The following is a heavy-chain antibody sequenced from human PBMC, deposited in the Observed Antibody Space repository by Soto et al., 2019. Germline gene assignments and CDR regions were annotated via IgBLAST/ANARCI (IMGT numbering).Heavy chain of an antibody. D-gene: IGHD3-3*01. Sequence: ASVKVSCKASGGTFSSYSISWVRQAPGQGLEWMGGIIPIFGTANYAQKFQGRVTITADESTSTAYMELSSLRSEDTAVYYCARVSGLGDFWSGPGPYGMDVWGQGTTVTVSS. CDR3: ARVSGLGDFWSGPGPYGMDV. CDR2: IIPIFGTA. J-gene: IGHJ6*02. CDR1: GGTFSSYS. V-gene: IGHV1-69*13.